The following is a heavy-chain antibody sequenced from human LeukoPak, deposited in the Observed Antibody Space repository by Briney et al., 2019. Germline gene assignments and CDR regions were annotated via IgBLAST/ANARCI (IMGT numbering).Heavy chain of an antibody. J-gene: IGHJ4*02. CDR3: AKVAHYYGSGSYYEYYFDY. D-gene: IGHD3-10*01. CDR2: ISGSGGTT. Sequence: GGSLRLSCAASGFTFSSYAMHWVRQAPGKGLAWVSAISGSGGTTYYADSVKGRFTISRDNSKNTLYLQMNSLSADDTAVYYCAKVAHYYGSGSYYEYYFDYWGQGTLVTVSS. V-gene: IGHV3-23*01. CDR1: GFTFSSYA.